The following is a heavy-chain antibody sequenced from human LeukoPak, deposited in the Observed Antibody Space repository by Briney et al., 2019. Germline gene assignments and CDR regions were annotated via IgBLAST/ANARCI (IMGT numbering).Heavy chain of an antibody. D-gene: IGHD2-15*01. CDR1: GFTASASY. V-gene: IGHV3-74*01. CDR2: ISTDGYTT. Sequence: GGSLRLSCEAAGFTASASYMNWVRQAPRKGLVWVSRISTDGYTTDYADFVQGRFTASRDDTKNTWSLEMNSLRAEDTAVYYCVVGGSPGYWGQGTLVTVSS. J-gene: IGHJ4*02. CDR3: VVGGSPGY.